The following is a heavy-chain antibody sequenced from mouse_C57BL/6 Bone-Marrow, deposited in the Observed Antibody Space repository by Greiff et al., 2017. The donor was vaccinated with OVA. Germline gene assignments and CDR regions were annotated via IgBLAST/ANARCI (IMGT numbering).Heavy chain of an antibody. V-gene: IGHV1-78*01. Sequence: LEESDAELVKPGASVKISCKVSGYTFTDHTIPWMKQRPEQGLEWIGDIYPRDGSTKYNEKFKGKATLTADKSSSTAYMQLNSLTSEDSAVYFALRYSFYFDYWGQGTTLTVSS. D-gene: IGHD1-1*01. J-gene: IGHJ2*01. CDR1: GYTFTDHT. CDR3: LRYSFYFDY. CDR2: IYPRDGST.